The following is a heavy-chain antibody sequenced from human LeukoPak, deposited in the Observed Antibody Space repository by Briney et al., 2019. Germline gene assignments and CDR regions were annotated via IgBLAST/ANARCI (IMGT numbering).Heavy chain of an antibody. CDR1: GHTFTGYY. D-gene: IGHD6-6*01. V-gene: IGHV1-2*02. J-gene: IGHJ4*02. CDR3: ARRRGYSSSSPFDY. CDR2: INPNSGGT. Sequence: ASVKVSCKASGHTFTGYYMHWVRQAPGQGLEWMGWINPNSGGTNYAQKFQGRVTMTRDTSISTAYMELSRPRSDDTAVYYCARRRGYSSSSPFDYWGQGTLVTVSS.